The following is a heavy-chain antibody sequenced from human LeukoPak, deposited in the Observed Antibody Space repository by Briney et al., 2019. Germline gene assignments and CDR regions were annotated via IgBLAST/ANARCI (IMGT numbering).Heavy chain of an antibody. D-gene: IGHD4-17*01. J-gene: IGHJ4*02. CDR3: ARAGNDYGTPGDY. CDR2: INPNSGGT. V-gene: IGHV1-2*06. CDR1: VYTFTGYY. Sequence: ASVKVSCKASVYTFTGYYMHWVRQAPGQGLEWMGRINPNSGGTNYAQKFQGRVTMTRDTSISTAYMELSRLRSDDTAVYYCARAGNDYGTPGDYWGQGTLVTVSS.